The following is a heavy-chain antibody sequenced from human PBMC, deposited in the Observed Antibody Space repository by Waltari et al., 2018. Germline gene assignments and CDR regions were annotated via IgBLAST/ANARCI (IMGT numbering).Heavy chain of an antibody. D-gene: IGHD6-19*01. V-gene: IGHV1-3*03. J-gene: IGHJ4*02. CDR3: ARGFHPGYSSGWYGVEY. CDR1: GYTFTRYA. CDR2: INAGNGNT. Sequence: QVQLVQSGAEVKKPGASVKVSCKASGYTFTRYAMHWVRQAPGQRLEWMGWINAGNGNTKYSQEFQGRVTITRDTSASTAYMELSSLRSEDMAVYYCARGFHPGYSSGWYGVEYWGQGTLVTVSS.